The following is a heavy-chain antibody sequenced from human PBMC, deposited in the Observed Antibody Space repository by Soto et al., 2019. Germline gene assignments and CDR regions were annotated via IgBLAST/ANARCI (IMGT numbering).Heavy chain of an antibody. CDR2: ISAYNGNT. CDR3: ARDHDSGSWWIYYYGMDV. CDR1: GYTFTSDG. Sequence: ASVKVSCKASGYTFTSDGISWVRQAPGQVLEWMGWISAYNGNTSYAQKLQGRVTITTDTSTSTAYMELRSLRSDDTAVYYCARDHDSGSWWIYYYGMDVWGQGTTVTVSS. J-gene: IGHJ6*02. V-gene: IGHV1-18*04. D-gene: IGHD6-13*01.